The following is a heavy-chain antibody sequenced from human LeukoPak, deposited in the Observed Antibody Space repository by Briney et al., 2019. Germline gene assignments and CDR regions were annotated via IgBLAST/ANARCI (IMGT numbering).Heavy chain of an antibody. J-gene: IGHJ4*02. Sequence: GASVKVSCKASGYSFTSYYMHWVRQAPGQGLGWMGLIIPRGGSTTYAQNFQGRVTMTRDTSTSTVYMELSSLRSEDTAVYYCARVEGITAEEGDWGQGTLVTVSS. CDR1: GYSFTSYY. CDR3: ARVEGITAEEGD. V-gene: IGHV1-46*01. CDR2: IIPRGGST. D-gene: IGHD6-13*01.